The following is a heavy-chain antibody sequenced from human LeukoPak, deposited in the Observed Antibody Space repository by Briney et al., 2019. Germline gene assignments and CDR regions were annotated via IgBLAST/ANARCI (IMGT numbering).Heavy chain of an antibody. CDR3: TTDEWF. D-gene: IGHD3-9*01. Sequence: GGSLRLSCAASGFTFSNAWMSWVRQAPGKGLEWGGRIKSKTDGGTTDYAAPVKGRFTISRDDSKYALYLQMNSLKTEDTAVYFCTTDEWFWGQGTLVTVSS. CDR1: GFTFSNAW. V-gene: IGHV3-15*01. J-gene: IGHJ4*02. CDR2: IKSKTDGGTT.